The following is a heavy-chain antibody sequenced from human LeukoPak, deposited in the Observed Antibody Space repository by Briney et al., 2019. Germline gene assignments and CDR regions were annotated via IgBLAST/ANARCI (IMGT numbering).Heavy chain of an antibody. CDR1: GSSISSDYY. D-gene: IGHD1-26*01. CDR2: IYHSGTT. J-gene: IGHJ5*02. CDR3: ARGGRGTGTYYTWSDP. V-gene: IGHV4-38-2*01. Sequence: SETLSLTCAVSGSSISSDYYWGWIRQPPGKGLESIGSIYHSGTTYYNPSLKSRVTISVDTSKNQFSLKLSSVTAADTAVYYCARGGRGTGTYYTWSDPWGQGSLVTVSS.